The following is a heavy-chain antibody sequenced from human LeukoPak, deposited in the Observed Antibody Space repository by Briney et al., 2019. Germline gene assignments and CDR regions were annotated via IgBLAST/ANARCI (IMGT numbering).Heavy chain of an antibody. CDR2: IFYSGST. CDR3: ARGGSGYDSFDY. V-gene: IGHV4-39*07. D-gene: IGHD5-12*01. Sequence: PSETLSLTCTVSSGSISTSNYYWGWVRQPPGKALEWIGNIFYSGSTYYSPSLKSRVTISLDTSKKQFSLKLSSVTAADTAIYYCARGGSGYDSFDYWGQGTLVTVSS. CDR1: SGSISTSNYY. J-gene: IGHJ4*02.